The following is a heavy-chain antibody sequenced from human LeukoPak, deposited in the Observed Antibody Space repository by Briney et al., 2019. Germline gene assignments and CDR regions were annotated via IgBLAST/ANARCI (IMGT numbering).Heavy chain of an antibody. CDR2: IKQDGSEK. Sequence: GGSLRLSCAASGFTFSSYWMSWVRQAPGKGLEWVANIKQDGSEKYYVDSVKGRFTISRDNAKNSLYLQMNSLRAEDTAVYYSARAPHPNYYGSGGSYYFDYWGQGTLVTVSS. D-gene: IGHD3-10*01. CDR3: ARAPHPNYYGSGGSYYFDY. CDR1: GFTFSSYW. J-gene: IGHJ4*02. V-gene: IGHV3-7*01.